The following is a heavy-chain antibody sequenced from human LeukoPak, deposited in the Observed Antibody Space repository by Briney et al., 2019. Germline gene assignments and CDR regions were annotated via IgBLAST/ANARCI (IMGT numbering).Heavy chain of an antibody. CDR1: GGSLMSYY. CDR3: ARSGGGYTATILGYFFDY. Sequence: SETLSLTCSVSGGSLMSYYWSWIRQPPGKGLEWLGYIYSNGSTNFHPSLKSRLTISVDTSKNQISLKLTSVTVADTAVYYCARSGGGYTATILGYFFDYWGQGTLGTVSS. J-gene: IGHJ4*02. D-gene: IGHD5-18*01. CDR2: IYSNGST. V-gene: IGHV4-59*01.